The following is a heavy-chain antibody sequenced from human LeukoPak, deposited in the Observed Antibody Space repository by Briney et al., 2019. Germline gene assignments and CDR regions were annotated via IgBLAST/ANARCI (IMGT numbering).Heavy chain of an antibody. J-gene: IGHJ4*02. CDR3: ARSQGDFWSGPRRYYFDY. Sequence: NPSETLSLTCAVYGGSFSGYYWSWIRQPPGKGLEWIGEINHSGSTNYNPSLKSRVTISVDTSKNQFSLKLSSVTAADTAVYYCARSQGDFWSGPRRYYFDYWGQGTLVTVSS. CDR1: GGSFSGYY. D-gene: IGHD3-3*01. V-gene: IGHV4-34*01. CDR2: INHSGST.